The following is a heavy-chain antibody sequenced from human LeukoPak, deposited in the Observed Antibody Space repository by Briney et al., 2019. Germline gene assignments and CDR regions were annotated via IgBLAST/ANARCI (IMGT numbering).Heavy chain of an antibody. Sequence: GGSLRLSCAASGFTFSSYSMNWVRQAPGKGLEWVSFISNDGSNKYYADSVKGRFTISRDNSKNTLYLQMNSLRAEDTAVYYCAKFEVGRATKGDYWGQGSLVTVPS. D-gene: IGHD1-26*01. CDR1: GFTFSSYS. CDR2: ISNDGSNK. J-gene: IGHJ4*02. CDR3: AKFEVGRATKGDY. V-gene: IGHV3-30*18.